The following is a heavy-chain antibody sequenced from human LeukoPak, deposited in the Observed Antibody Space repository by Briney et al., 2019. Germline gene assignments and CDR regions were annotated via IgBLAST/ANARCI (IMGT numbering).Heavy chain of an antibody. V-gene: IGHV3-33*01. J-gene: IGHJ4*02. Sequence: PGGSLRLSCAASGFTFSSYGMHWVRQAPGKGLEWVAVIWYDGSNKYYADSVKGRFTISRDNSKNSLYLQMNSLRAEDTAVYYCARVLPYYGPGSYLFDYWGQGTLVTVSS. CDR1: GFTFSSYG. D-gene: IGHD3-10*01. CDR3: ARVLPYYGPGSYLFDY. CDR2: IWYDGSNK.